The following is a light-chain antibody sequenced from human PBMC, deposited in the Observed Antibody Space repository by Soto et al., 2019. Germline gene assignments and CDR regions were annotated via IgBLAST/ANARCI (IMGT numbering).Light chain of an antibody. CDR2: DVT. V-gene: IGLV2-11*01. J-gene: IGLJ2*01. CDR1: SSDVGAFNF. CDR3: CSSAGTSVLL. Sequence: QSALTQPRSVSGSPGQSVTISCTGTSSDVGAFNFVSWYRHHPGRAPKLMISDVTKRPSGVPDRFSGSKSGNTASLTISGLQAEDEADYYCCSSAGTSVLLFGGGTKLTVL.